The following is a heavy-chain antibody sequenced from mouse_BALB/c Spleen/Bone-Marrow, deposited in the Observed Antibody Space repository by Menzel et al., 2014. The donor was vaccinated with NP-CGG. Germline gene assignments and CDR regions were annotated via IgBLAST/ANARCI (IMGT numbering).Heavy chain of an antibody. CDR3: ARGGFAGAWFAY. CDR2: INPSTGYT. Sequence: VQLQQSGAELAKPGASVKMSCKASGYTFTSYWMHWVKRRPGQGLEWIGYINPSTGYTEYNQKFKDKATLTADKSSSTAYMQLSSLTSEDSAVYYCARGGFAGAWFAYWGQGTLVTVSA. CDR1: GYTFTSYW. D-gene: IGHD1-1*02. J-gene: IGHJ3*01. V-gene: IGHV1-7*01.